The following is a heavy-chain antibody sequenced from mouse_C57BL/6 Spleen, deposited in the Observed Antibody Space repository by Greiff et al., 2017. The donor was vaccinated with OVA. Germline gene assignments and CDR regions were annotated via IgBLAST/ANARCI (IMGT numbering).Heavy chain of an antibody. J-gene: IGHJ1*03. Sequence: VKLQQSGAELVKPGASVKISCKASGYAFSSYWMNWVKQRPGKGLEWIGQIYPGDGDTNYNGKFKGKATLTADKSSSTAYMQLRSLTAEDSAVYCCARTGTEYFDVWGTGTTVTVAS. CDR2: IYPGDGDT. D-gene: IGHD4-1*01. CDR1: GYAFSSYW. CDR3: ARTGTEYFDV. V-gene: IGHV1-80*01.